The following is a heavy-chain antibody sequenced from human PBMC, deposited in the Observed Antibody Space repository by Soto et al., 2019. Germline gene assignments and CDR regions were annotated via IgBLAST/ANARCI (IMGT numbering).Heavy chain of an antibody. D-gene: IGHD6-19*01. CDR3: ARAVAVAADFDY. J-gene: IGHJ4*02. Sequence: ASVKVSCRASGYTFTGYAMHWVRQAPGQRLEWMGWINAGNGNTKYSQKFQGRVTITRDTSASAAYMELSSLSSEDTAVYYCARAVAVAADFDYWGQGTLVTVSS. V-gene: IGHV1-3*01. CDR2: INAGNGNT. CDR1: GYTFTGYA.